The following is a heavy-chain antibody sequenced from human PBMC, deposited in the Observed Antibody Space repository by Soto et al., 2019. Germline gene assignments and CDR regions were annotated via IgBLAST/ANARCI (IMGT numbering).Heavy chain of an antibody. V-gene: IGHV4-59*01. J-gene: IGHJ3*02. CDR3: ARQQWLVLNAFDI. CDR2: IYYSGST. D-gene: IGHD6-19*01. CDR1: GGSISSYY. Sequence: QVQLQESGPGLVKPSETLSLTCTISGGSISSYYWSWIRQPPGKGLEWIGYIYYSGSTNYNPSLKSRVTISVDTSKNQFSLKLSSVTAADTAVYYCARQQWLVLNAFDIWGQGTMVTVSS.